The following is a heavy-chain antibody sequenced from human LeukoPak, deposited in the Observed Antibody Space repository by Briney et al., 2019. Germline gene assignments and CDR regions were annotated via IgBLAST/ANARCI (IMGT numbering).Heavy chain of an antibody. J-gene: IGHJ4*02. CDR1: GGSISSSSYY. CDR2: IYYSGST. CDR3: ARDDTMVRGAIDY. V-gene: IGHV4-39*07. Sequence: MSSETLSLTCTVSGGSISSSSYYWGWIRQPPGKGLEWIGSIYYSGSTYYNPSLKSRVTISVDTSKNQFSLKLSSVTAADTAVYYCARDDTMVRGAIDYWSQGTLVTVSS. D-gene: IGHD3-10*01.